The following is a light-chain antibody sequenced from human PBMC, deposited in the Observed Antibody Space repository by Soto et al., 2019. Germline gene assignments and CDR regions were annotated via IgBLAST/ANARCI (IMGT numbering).Light chain of an antibody. CDR1: SSDVGGYNY. J-gene: IGLJ1*01. V-gene: IGLV2-14*01. Sequence: QSALTQPASVSGSPGQSITISCTGTSSDVGGYNYVSGYQQHPGIAPKLLIYGVTNRPSGVSTRFSGSKSGNTASLTISGLQAEYEADYHCSSYTSSSTLLYLFGTGTKVTVL. CDR3: SSYTSSSTLLYL. CDR2: GVT.